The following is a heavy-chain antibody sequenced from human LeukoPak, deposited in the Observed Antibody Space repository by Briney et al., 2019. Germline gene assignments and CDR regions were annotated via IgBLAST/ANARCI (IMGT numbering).Heavy chain of an antibody. CDR2: ISSSGSTI. CDR1: GFTFSSYE. D-gene: IGHD1-1*01. V-gene: IGHV3-48*03. Sequence: GGSLRLSCAASGFTFSSYEMNWVRQAPGKGLEWVSYISSSGSTIYYADSVKGRFTISRDNAKNSLNLQMNSLRAEDTAVYFCARVRYGTFDYWGQGILVTVSS. J-gene: IGHJ4*02. CDR3: ARVRYGTFDY.